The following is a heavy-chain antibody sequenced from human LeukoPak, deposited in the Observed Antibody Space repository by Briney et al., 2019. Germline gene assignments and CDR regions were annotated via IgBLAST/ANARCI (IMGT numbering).Heavy chain of an antibody. V-gene: IGHV1-2*02. CDR1: GYTFTGYY. Sequence: ASVKVSCKASGYTFTGYYMHWVRQAPGQGLEWMGWINPNSGGTNFAQKFQGRVTMTRDTSITTAYMELSRLRSDDMAVYYCARGVYTYGYYSGMDVWGQGTTVTVSS. J-gene: IGHJ6*02. D-gene: IGHD5-18*01. CDR3: ARGVYTYGYYSGMDV. CDR2: INPNSGGT.